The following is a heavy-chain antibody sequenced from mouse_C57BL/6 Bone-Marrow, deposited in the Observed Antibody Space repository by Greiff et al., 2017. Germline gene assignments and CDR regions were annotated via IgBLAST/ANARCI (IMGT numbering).Heavy chain of an antibody. CDR1: GFSLTSYG. V-gene: IGHV2-2*01. CDR3: ARNRPLWYYGSSYMYYFDY. Sequence: QVQLQQSGPGLVQPSQSLSITCTVSGFSLTSYGVHWVRQSPGKGLEWLGVIWSGGSTDYNAAFISRLSISKDNSKSQVFFKMNSLQADDTAIYYCARNRPLWYYGSSYMYYFDYWGQGTTLTVSS. D-gene: IGHD1-1*01. J-gene: IGHJ2*01. CDR2: IWSGGST.